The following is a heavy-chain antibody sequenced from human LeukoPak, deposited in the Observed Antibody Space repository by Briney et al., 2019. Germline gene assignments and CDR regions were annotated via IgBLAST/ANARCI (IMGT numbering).Heavy chain of an antibody. D-gene: IGHD6-19*01. CDR3: ARDTTVAGTDY. Sequence: GGSLRLSCAASGFTFSSYAMSWVRQAPGKGLEWVSTISNSGGTTYYADSVKGRFTISRDNAKNSLYLQMNSLRAEDTAVYYCARDTTVAGTDYWGQGTLVTVSS. V-gene: IGHV3-23*01. CDR1: GFTFSSYA. CDR2: ISNSGGTT. J-gene: IGHJ4*02.